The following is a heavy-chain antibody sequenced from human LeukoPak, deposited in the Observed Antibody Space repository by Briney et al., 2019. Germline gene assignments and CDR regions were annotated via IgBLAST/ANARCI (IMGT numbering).Heavy chain of an antibody. J-gene: IGHJ4*02. D-gene: IGHD6-13*01. CDR3: AKGWTGHTNTWYFD. V-gene: IGHV3-23*01. CDR1: GFSFRTYG. CDR2: ISDSGGST. Sequence: GGSLRLSCAASGFSFRTYGMTWVRQAPGKGLEWVSVISDSGGSTNYADSVKGRFTISRDNSKNTLYLQMNSLRVEDTAVYYCAKGWTGHTNTWYFDWGQGTLVTVSS.